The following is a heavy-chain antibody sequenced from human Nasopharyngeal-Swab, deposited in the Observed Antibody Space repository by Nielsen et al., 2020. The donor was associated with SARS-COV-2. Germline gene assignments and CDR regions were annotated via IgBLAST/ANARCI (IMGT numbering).Heavy chain of an antibody. J-gene: IGHJ6*02. V-gene: IGHV3-11*04. CDR1: GFTFSDYY. D-gene: IGHD2-2*01. CDR3: ARSPGEYCSSTSCYASRDNYYYYGMDV. CDR2: ISSSGSTI. Sequence: GSLKISCAASGFTFSDYYMSWIRQAPGKGLEWVSYISSSGSTIYYADSVKGRFTISRDNAKSSLYLQMNSLRAEDTAVYYCARSPGEYCSSTSCYASRDNYYYYGMDVWGQGTTVTVSS.